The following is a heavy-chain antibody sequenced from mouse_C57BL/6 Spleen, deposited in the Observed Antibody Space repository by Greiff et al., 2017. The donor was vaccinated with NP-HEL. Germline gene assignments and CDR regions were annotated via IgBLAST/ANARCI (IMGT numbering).Heavy chain of an antibody. CDR2: ISSGISTI. J-gene: IGHJ4*01. CDR1: GFTFSDYG. Sequence: EVHLVESGGGLVKPGGSLKLSCAASGFTFSDYGMHWVRQAPEKGLEWVAYISSGISTIYYADTVKGRFTISRDNAKNTLFLQMTSLRSEDTAMYYCAIDYNAMDYWGQGTSVTVSS. V-gene: IGHV5-17*01. CDR3: AIDYNAMDY.